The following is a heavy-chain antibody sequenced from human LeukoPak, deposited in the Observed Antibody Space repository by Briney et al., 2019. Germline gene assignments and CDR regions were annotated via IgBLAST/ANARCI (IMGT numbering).Heavy chain of an antibody. J-gene: IGHJ5*02. CDR1: GGSISSGSYY. D-gene: IGHD6-19*01. Sequence: SETLSLTCTVSGGSISSGSYYWSWIRQPAGKGLEWIGRIYTSGSTNYNPSLKSRVTISVDTSKNQFSLKLSSVTAAGTAVYYCARTSSGGYNWFDPWGQGTRVTVSS. CDR2: IYTSGST. V-gene: IGHV4-61*02. CDR3: ARTSSGGYNWFDP.